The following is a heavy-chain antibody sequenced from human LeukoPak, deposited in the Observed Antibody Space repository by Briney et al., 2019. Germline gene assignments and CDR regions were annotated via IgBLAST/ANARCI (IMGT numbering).Heavy chain of an antibody. Sequence: GGSLRLSCAASGFTFSSYEMNWVRQAPGKGLEWGSYISTSVSTTYYADSVKGRFTISRDNGKNSLYLQMNSLRDEDTAVYYCARYGRLGGESFDYWGQGTLVTVSS. CDR2: ISTSVSTT. CDR1: GFTFSSYE. D-gene: IGHD2-21*01. CDR3: ARYGRLGGESFDY. V-gene: IGHV3-48*03. J-gene: IGHJ4*02.